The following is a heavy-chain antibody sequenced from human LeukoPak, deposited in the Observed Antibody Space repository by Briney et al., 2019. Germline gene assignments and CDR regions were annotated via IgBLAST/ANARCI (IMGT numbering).Heavy chain of an antibody. CDR3: ARELIAAAGAFDI. J-gene: IGHJ3*02. D-gene: IGHD6-13*01. V-gene: IGHV1-46*01. Sequence: ASVKVSCKASGYTFTSYYMHWVRQAPGQGLEWMGIIYPSGGSTSYAQKFQGRVTMTRDTSTSTVYMELSSLRSEDTAVYYCARELIAAAGAFDIWGQGTMVTVSS. CDR1: GYTFTSYY. CDR2: IYPSGGST.